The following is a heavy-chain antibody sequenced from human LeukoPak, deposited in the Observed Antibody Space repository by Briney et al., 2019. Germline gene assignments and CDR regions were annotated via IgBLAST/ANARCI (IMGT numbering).Heavy chain of an antibody. CDR3: ARSQGIAAANWFDP. D-gene: IGHD6-13*01. CDR2: ISYDGSNK. CDR1: GFTFSSYA. J-gene: IGHJ5*02. Sequence: GSLRLSCAASGFTFSSYAMHWVRQAPGKGLEWVAVISYDGSNKYYADSVKGRFTISRDNSKNTLYLQMNSLRAEDTAVYYCARSQGIAAANWFDPWGQGTLVTVSS. V-gene: IGHV3-30-3*01.